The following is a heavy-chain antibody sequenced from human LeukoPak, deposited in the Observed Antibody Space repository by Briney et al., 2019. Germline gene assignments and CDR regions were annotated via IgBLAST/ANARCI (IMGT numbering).Heavy chain of an antibody. CDR2: IHTSGST. CDR1: GGSISSGSYY. J-gene: IGHJ4*02. Sequence: PSETLSLTCTVSGGSISSGSYYWSWIRQPAGKGLEWIGRIHTSGSTNYNPSLKSRVTISVDTSKNQFSLKLSSVTAADTAVYYCARGEYGSGGFDYWGQGTLVTVSS. V-gene: IGHV4-61*02. D-gene: IGHD3-10*01. CDR3: ARGEYGSGGFDY.